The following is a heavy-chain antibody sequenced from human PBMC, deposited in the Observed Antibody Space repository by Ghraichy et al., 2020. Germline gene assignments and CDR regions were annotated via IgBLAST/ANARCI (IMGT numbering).Heavy chain of an antibody. V-gene: IGHV2-5*02. D-gene: IGHD3-9*01. CDR1: GFSLSTSGVG. J-gene: IGHJ4*02. CDR3: AHTPGYYSFDY. Sequence: SGPTLVKPTQTLTLTCTFSGFSLSTSGVGVGWIRQSPGKALEWLAVIYWDDDKRYSPSLKSRLTITKDTSKNQVVLTMTNMDPVDTATYYCAHTPGYYSFDYWGQGTLVTVSS. CDR2: IYWDDDK.